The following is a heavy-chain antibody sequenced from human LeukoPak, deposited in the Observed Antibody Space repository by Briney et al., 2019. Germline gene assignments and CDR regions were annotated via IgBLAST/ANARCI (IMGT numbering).Heavy chain of an antibody. V-gene: IGHV1-8*03. CDR2: MNPNSGNT. CDR3: AIRRSNTRYTIYYYMDV. D-gene: IGHD3-3*01. J-gene: IGHJ6*03. CDR1: GYTFTSYD. Sequence: ASVKVSCKASGYTFTSYDINWVRQATGQGLEWMGWMNPNSGNTGYAQKFQGRVTITADKSTSTAYMELSSLRSEDTAVYYCAIRRSNTRYTIYYYMDVWGKGTTVTVSS.